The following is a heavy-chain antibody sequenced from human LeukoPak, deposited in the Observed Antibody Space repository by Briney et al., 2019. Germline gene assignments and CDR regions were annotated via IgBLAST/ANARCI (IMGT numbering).Heavy chain of an antibody. J-gene: IGHJ4*02. CDR1: GFTFDDYG. CDR2: INWNGGST. V-gene: IGHV3-20*04. CDR3: ASGGIYYGAAFDF. Sequence: RTGRSLRLSCAASGFTFDDYGMSWVRQAPGKGLEWVSCINWNGGSTGYADSVKVRFTISRDNAKNSLYLKMNSLRAEDTALYYCASGGIYYGAAFDFWGQGTLVTVSS. D-gene: IGHD1-26*01.